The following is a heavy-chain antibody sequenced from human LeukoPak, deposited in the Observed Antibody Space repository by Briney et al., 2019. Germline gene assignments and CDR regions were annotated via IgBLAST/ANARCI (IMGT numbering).Heavy chain of an antibody. V-gene: IGHV3-11*04. Sequence: GGSLRLSCAASRFTFSDYYMSWLRQAPGRGLEWVSYISSRGSTIYYADSVKGRFTISRDNAKNSLYLQMNSLRAEDTAVYYCARESDGDYVDYWGQGTLVTVSS. D-gene: IGHD4-17*01. J-gene: IGHJ4*02. CDR2: ISSRGSTI. CDR3: ARESDGDYVDY. CDR1: RFTFSDYY.